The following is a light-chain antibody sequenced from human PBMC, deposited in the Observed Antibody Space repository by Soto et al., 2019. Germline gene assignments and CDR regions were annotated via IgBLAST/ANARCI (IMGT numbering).Light chain of an antibody. V-gene: IGLV1-40*01. CDR1: SSNIGAGYD. Sequence: HSVLTQPPSVSGAPGQRVTISCTGSSSNIGAGYDVHWYQQLPGTAPKLLIYANSNRPSGVPGRFSGSKSGTSASLAITGLQAEDEADYYCQSYDSSLSGYVFGTGTKVTVL. CDR3: QSYDSSLSGYV. J-gene: IGLJ1*01. CDR2: ANS.